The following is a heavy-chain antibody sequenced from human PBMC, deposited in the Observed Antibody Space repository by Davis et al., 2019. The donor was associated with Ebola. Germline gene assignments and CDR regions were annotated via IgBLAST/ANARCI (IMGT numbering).Heavy chain of an antibody. V-gene: IGHV5-51*01. CDR2: IYPSDSDT. J-gene: IGHJ6*02. CDR3: ARLGSSGYYYGMDV. D-gene: IGHD3-22*01. CDR1: GYGFTAYW. Sequence: GESLKISCQTSGYGFTAYWIAWVRQMPGKGLEWMGSIYPSDSDTKYSPAFQAHVTISADKYTNTVYLQWTSLRASDSAMYYCARLGSSGYYYGMDVWGQGTTVTVSS.